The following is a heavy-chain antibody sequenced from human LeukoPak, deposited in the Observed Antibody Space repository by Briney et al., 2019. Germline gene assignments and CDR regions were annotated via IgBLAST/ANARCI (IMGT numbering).Heavy chain of an antibody. Sequence: PSETLSLTCTVSGGSISSSSYYWGWIRQPPGKGLEWIGSIYYSGSTYYNPSLKSRVTISVDTSKNQFSLKLSSVTAADTAVYYCARRQWNVWGSYRPAPPTQFDHWGQGTLVTVSS. CDR3: ARRQWNVWGSYRPAPPTQFDH. V-gene: IGHV4-39*01. D-gene: IGHD3-16*02. CDR1: GGSISSSSYY. J-gene: IGHJ4*02. CDR2: IYYSGST.